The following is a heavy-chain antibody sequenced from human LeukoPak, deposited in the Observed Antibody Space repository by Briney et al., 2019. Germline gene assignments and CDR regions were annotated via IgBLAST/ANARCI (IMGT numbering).Heavy chain of an antibody. J-gene: IGHJ4*02. CDR2: IYYSGST. D-gene: IGHD5-18*01. CDR3: ARGGHIYGSYYFDY. V-gene: IGHV4-59*01. Sequence: SETLSLTCTVSGGSISSYYWSWIRQPPGKGLEWIGYIYYSGSTNYNPSLKSRVTISVDTSKNQFSLKLSSVTAADTAVYYCARGGHIYGSYYFDYWGQGTLVTVSS. CDR1: GGSISSYY.